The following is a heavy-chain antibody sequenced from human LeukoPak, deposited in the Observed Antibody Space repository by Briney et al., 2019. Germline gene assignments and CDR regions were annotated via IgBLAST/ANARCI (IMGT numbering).Heavy chain of an antibody. V-gene: IGHV3-30-3*01. CDR3: ARDRYSSSLGY. J-gene: IGHJ4*02. CDR2: ISYDGSNK. Sequence: GGSLRLSCAASGFTFSSYAMHWVRQAPGKGLEWVAVISYDGSNKYYADSVKGRFTISRDNSKNTLYLQMNSLRAEDTAVYYCARDRYSSSLGYWGQGTLVTVSS. D-gene: IGHD6-6*01. CDR1: GFTFSSYA.